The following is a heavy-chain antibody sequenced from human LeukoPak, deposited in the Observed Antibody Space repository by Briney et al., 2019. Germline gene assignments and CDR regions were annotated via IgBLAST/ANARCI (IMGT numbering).Heavy chain of an antibody. D-gene: IGHD1-14*01. J-gene: IGHJ4*02. CDR3: AKVFWFGNGNHVSAH. V-gene: IGHV3-48*01. CDR2: ISSSSSTI. CDR1: GFTFSSYG. Sequence: GGSLRLSCAASGFTFSSYGMTWVRQAPGKGLEWVSYISSSSSTIYYADSVKGRFTISRDNAKNTLHLQMNSLRAEDTAVYYCAKVFWFGNGNHVSAHWGQGTLVTVSS.